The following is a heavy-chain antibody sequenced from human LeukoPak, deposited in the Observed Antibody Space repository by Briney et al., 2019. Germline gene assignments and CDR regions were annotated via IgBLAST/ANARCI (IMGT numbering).Heavy chain of an antibody. J-gene: IGHJ4*02. CDR2: IVVGSGNK. CDR3: AAISSGWYEDY. Sequence: ASVNVSFKASGFTFTSSAMQWVRQARGQRREWIGWIVVGSGNKNYAQKFQERVTITRDMSKSTAYMELSSLRSEDTAVYYCAAISSGWYEDYWGQGTLVTVSS. D-gene: IGHD6-19*01. CDR1: GFTFTSSA. V-gene: IGHV1-58*02.